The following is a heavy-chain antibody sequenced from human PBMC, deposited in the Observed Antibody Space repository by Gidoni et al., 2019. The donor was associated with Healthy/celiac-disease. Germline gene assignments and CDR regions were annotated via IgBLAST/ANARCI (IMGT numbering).Heavy chain of an antibody. CDR1: GGTFSSYA. CDR2: IIRIVGTA. D-gene: IGHD3-22*01. CDR3: ARSDDYYDSSGYYPYDY. Sequence: QVPLVQSGAEVKKPGSSVKVSCKASGGTFSSYASSWVRQAPVQGLEWLVGIIRIVGTANDAQKCKGRVTSTEDEATSTAYMELSSLRYEDTAVYYCARSDDYYDSSGYYPYDYWGQGTLVTVSS. V-gene: IGHV1-69*01. J-gene: IGHJ4*02.